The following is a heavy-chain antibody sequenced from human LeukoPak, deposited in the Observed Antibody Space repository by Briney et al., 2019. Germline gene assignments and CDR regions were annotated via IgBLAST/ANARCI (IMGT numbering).Heavy chain of an antibody. D-gene: IGHD3-10*01. Sequence: GGSLRLSCAASGFTFTNYAMHWVRQAPGKGLEWVSIISCEGSEKYYADSVKGRFTISRDNSRNTLYLQMNSLRPEDTAVYYCARGREAGNRRLAGDDYWGQGTLVIVSS. J-gene: IGHJ4*02. V-gene: IGHV3-30*01. CDR2: ISCEGSEK. CDR1: GFTFTNYA. CDR3: ARGREAGNRRLAGDDY.